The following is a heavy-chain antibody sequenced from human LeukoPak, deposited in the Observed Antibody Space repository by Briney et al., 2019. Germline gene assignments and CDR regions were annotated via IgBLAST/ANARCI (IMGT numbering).Heavy chain of an antibody. CDR1: GVSISSYY. J-gene: IGHJ2*01. V-gene: IGHV4-59*01. CDR2: IYYSGST. CDR3: ARGLYPYYWYFAL. D-gene: IGHD2-2*02. Sequence: KPSETLSLTCTVSGVSISSYYWSWIRQPPGKGLEWIGYIYYSGSTNYNPSLKSRVTLSVDTSKNQFSLKLSSVTAADPAVYYCARGLYPYYWYFALWGRGTLVTVSS.